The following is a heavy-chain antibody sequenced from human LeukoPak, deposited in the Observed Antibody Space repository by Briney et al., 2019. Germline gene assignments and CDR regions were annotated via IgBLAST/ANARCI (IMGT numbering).Heavy chain of an antibody. CDR3: ARDASPDVQEPHEYHDAFDL. CDR1: GFTLRSDW. J-gene: IGHJ3*01. D-gene: IGHD1-14*01. V-gene: IGHV3-7*01. CDR2: INVDGTVV. Sequence: GGSLRLSCESSGFTLRSDWMLWISQAPGKGLEWVANINVDGTVVHYMDSVQGRFTISRDNAKNSVFLQMNGLRVEDTAVYYCARDASPDVQEPHEYHDAFDLWGQETMVTVSS.